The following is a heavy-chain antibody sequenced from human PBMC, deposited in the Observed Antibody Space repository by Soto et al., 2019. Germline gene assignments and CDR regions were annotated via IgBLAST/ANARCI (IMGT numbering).Heavy chain of an antibody. J-gene: IGHJ6*02. D-gene: IGHD2-2*01. V-gene: IGHV1-18*01. Sequence: QVQLVQSAGEVKKPGASVKVSCKASGYSFTSYGISWVRRAPGQGLEWMGWISPYNGHTQFVERFQGRVTMTTDTSTKTAYMELRNLRSDDTAHYYCARDLTIVPATHPRLENYGMDAWGQGTTVIVSS. CDR1: GYSFTSYG. CDR3: ARDLTIVPATHPRLENYGMDA. CDR2: ISPYNGHT.